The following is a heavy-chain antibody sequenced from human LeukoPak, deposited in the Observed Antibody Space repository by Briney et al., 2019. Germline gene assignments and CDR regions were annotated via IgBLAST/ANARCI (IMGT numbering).Heavy chain of an antibody. CDR1: GFTFSTYS. Sequence: GGSLRLSCAASGFTFSTYSMKWVRQAPGKGLEWVSSISSSSSYIYYADSVKGRFTISRDNAKNSLYLQMNSLRAEDTAVYYCAKFYDILTGYIDYWGQGTLVTVSS. V-gene: IGHV3-21*04. D-gene: IGHD3-9*01. CDR3: AKFYDILTGYIDY. CDR2: ISSSSSYI. J-gene: IGHJ4*02.